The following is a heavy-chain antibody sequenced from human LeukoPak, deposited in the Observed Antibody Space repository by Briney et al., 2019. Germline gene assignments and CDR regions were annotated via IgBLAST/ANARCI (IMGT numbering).Heavy chain of an antibody. Sequence: GGSLRLSCAASGFTFSSYGMHWVRQAPGKGLEWVAFIRYDGSNKYYADSVKGRFTISRDNAKTSVYLQMNSLTAEDTAVYYCAKRYYYGSGSFDYWGQGTLVTVSS. CDR2: IRYDGSNK. V-gene: IGHV3-30*02. CDR1: GFTFSSYG. D-gene: IGHD3-10*01. CDR3: AKRYYYGSGSFDY. J-gene: IGHJ4*02.